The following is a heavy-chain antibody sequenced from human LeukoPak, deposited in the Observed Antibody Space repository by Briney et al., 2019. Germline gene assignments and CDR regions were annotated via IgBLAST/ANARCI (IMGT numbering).Heavy chain of an antibody. CDR3: ATGQGHGMDV. D-gene: IGHD1-14*01. CDR2: INSDGSST. CDR1: GFTFSSYW. Sequence: GGSLRLSCAASGFTFSSYWMHWVRQAPGKGLVWVSRINSDGSSTSYADSVKGRFTISRGNAKNTLYLQMNTLRVEDTAVYYCATGQGHGMDVWGQGTTVTVSS. V-gene: IGHV3-74*01. J-gene: IGHJ6*02.